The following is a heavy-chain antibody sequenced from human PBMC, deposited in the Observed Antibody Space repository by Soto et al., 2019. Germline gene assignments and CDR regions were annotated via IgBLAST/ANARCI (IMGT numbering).Heavy chain of an antibody. J-gene: IGHJ6*01. V-gene: IGHV1-18*04. CDR3: ARVETNYYYYGMDV. Sequence: ASVKVSCKASGYPFTSYCISCVRHAPGQGLEWMGWISAYNGNTNYAQKLQCRVTMTTDTSTSTAYMELRSLRSDDTAVYYCARVETNYYYYGMDVWGQGTTVTVSS. CDR2: ISAYNGNT. CDR1: GYPFTSYC. D-gene: IGHD1-1*01.